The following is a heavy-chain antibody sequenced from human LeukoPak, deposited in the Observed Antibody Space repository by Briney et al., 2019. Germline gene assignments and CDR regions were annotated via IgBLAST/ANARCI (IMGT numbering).Heavy chain of an antibody. Sequence: SVKVSCKASGGTFSSYAIGWVRQAPGQGLEWMGGIIPIFGTANYAQKFQGRVTITTDESTSTAYMELSSLRSEDTAVYYCARDYPRGRWLQFPYWGQGTLVTVSS. CDR2: IIPIFGTA. CDR3: ARDYPRGRWLQFPY. V-gene: IGHV1-69*05. D-gene: IGHD5-24*01. J-gene: IGHJ4*02. CDR1: GGTFSSYA.